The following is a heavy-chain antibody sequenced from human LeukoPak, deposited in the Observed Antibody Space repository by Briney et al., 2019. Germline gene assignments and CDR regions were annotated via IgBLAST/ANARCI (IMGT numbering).Heavy chain of an antibody. V-gene: IGHV3-7*01. Sequence: PGGSLRLSCAASGFTFSGYWMSWVRQAPGKGLEWVANIKQDGSEKYYVDSVKGRFTISRGNAKKSLYLQMNSLRAEDTAVYYCASSTAGLDHWGQGTLVTVSS. CDR3: ASSTAGLDH. J-gene: IGHJ4*02. CDR1: GFTFSGYW. CDR2: IKQDGSEK. D-gene: IGHD1-1*01.